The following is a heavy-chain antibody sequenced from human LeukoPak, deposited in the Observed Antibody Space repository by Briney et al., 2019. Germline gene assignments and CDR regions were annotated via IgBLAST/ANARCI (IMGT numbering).Heavy chain of an antibody. Sequence: GSLRLSCAASGFTFSSYWMHWVRQAPGKGLVWVSRINSDGSSTSYADSVKGRFTISRDNAKNTLYLQMNSLRAEDTAVYYCAAFTYSGSYWFDPWGQGTLVTVSS. CDR3: AAFTYSGSYWFDP. CDR1: GFTFSSYW. D-gene: IGHD1-26*01. V-gene: IGHV3-74*01. J-gene: IGHJ5*02. CDR2: INSDGSST.